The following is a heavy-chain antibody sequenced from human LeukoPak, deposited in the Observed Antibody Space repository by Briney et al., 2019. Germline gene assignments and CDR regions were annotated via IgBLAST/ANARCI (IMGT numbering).Heavy chain of an antibody. Sequence: SETLSLTCAVYSGSFSGYYWSWIRQPPGKGLEWIGEINHSGSTNYNPSLKGRVTISVDTSKNQFSLKLSSVTAADTAVYYCARDHLANLASRLFDPWGQGSLVTVSS. J-gene: IGHJ5*02. CDR3: ARDHLANLASRLFDP. CDR1: SGSFSGYY. CDR2: INHSGST. D-gene: IGHD3-3*01. V-gene: IGHV4-34*01.